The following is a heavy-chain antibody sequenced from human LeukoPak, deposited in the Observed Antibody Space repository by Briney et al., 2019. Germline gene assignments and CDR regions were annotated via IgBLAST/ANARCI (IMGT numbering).Heavy chain of an antibody. CDR3: ARSEVRGPHMDNWFDP. V-gene: IGHV1-69*01. CDR1: VGTFSSYA. CDR2: IIPIFGTA. Sequence: GSSVKVSCKASVGTFSSYAISWVRQAPGQGLEWMGGIIPIFGTANYAQKFQGRVTITADESTSTAYMERSSLRSEDTAVYYCARSEVRGPHMDNWFDPWGQGTLVTVSS. D-gene: IGHD3-10*01. J-gene: IGHJ5*02.